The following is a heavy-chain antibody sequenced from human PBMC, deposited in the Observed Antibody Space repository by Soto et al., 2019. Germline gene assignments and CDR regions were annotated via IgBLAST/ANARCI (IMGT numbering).Heavy chain of an antibody. D-gene: IGHD4-17*01. CDR3: ARLDYGVSAFDL. CDR2: IFYTGSK. CDR1: GGSINDGSYH. Sequence: SETLSLTCTVSGGSINDGSYHWSWPRQHPGKGLEFIGYIFYTGSKYHNPSLETRVTMSADTSNNEVSLRLHSLTAADTAVYYCARLDYGVSAFDLWGRGTLVTVSS. V-gene: IGHV4-31*03. J-gene: IGHJ4*02.